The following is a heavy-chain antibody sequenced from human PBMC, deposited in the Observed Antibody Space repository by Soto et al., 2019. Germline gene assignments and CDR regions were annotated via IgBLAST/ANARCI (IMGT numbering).Heavy chain of an antibody. J-gene: IGHJ4*02. D-gene: IGHD3-10*01. Sequence: PSETLSLTCTVSGGSVSSGSYYWSWIRQPPGKGLEWIGYIYYSGSTNYNPSLKSRVTISIDTSKNQFSLKLSSVTAADTAVYYCARGGDIGISYYFDYWGQGTLVTVSS. V-gene: IGHV4-61*01. CDR1: GGSVSSGSYY. CDR2: IYYSGST. CDR3: ARGGDIGISYYFDY.